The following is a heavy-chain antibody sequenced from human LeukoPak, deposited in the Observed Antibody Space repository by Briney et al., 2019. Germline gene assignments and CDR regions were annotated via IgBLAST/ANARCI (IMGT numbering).Heavy chain of an antibody. V-gene: IGHV4-31*03. D-gene: IGHD2-21*02. J-gene: IGHJ5*02. CDR3: ARTEYCGGNCYPDNWFDP. CDR2: IYYSGST. CDR1: GGSISSGGYY. Sequence: PSETPSLTCTVSGGSISSGGYYWSWIRQHPGTGLEWVGYIYYSGSTYYNPSLKSRVTISVDTSKNQFSLKLSSVTAADTAVYYCARTEYCGGNCYPDNWFDPWGQGTLVTVSS.